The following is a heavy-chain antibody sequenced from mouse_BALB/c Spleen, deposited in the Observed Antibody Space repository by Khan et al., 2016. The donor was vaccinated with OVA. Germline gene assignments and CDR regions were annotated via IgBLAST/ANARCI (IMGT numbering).Heavy chain of an antibody. D-gene: IGHD2-13*01. CDR2: ISDGGSYT. CDR3: ARGYYGDPFAY. Sequence: EVELVESGGGLVKPGGSLKLSCAASGFTFSDYYMYWVRQTPEQRLEWVATISDGGSYTYYPDSVKGRFTISRDDAKNNLYLQMSSLKSEDTALYDCARGYYGDPFAYWGQGTLVTISA. J-gene: IGHJ3*01. V-gene: IGHV5-4*02. CDR1: GFTFSDYY.